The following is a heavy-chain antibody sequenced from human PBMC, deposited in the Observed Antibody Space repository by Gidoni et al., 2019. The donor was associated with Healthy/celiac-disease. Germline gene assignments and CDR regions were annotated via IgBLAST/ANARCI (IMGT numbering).Heavy chain of an antibody. CDR2: IDPSDSYT. CDR3: ASRIAAAGNGYYFDY. Sequence: VQLVQSGAEVQKPGESLRISCKGSGCSFTSSWVSWVRQMPGKGLEWMGRIDPSDSYTNYSPSFQGHVTISADKSISTAYLQWSSLKASDTAMYYWASRIAAAGNGYYFDYWGQGTLVTVSS. V-gene: IGHV5-10-1*03. CDR1: GCSFTSSW. J-gene: IGHJ4*02. D-gene: IGHD6-13*01.